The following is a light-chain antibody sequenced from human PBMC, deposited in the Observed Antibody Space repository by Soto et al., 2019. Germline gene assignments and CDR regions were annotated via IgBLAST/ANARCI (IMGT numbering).Light chain of an antibody. CDR1: NSDVGSYNY. CDR2: NVY. Sequence: QSALTQPASVSGSPGQSITISCAGTNSDVGSYNYVSWHQQHPGKAPKLMIYNVYDRPSGISNRFSGSKSGNTASLTISGLQGEDEADYYCSSYTISRTYVFGTGTKLTVL. J-gene: IGLJ1*01. V-gene: IGLV2-14*03. CDR3: SSYTISRTYV.